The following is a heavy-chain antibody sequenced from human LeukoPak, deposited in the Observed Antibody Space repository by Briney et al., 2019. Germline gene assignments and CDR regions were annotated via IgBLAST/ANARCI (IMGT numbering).Heavy chain of an antibody. D-gene: IGHD2-15*01. V-gene: IGHV3-23*01. J-gene: IGHJ4*02. CDR2: ISSSGGST. Sequence: GGSLRLSCAASGFTFSSYAMNWVRQAPGKGLEWVSAISSSGGSTYYADSVKGRFTISRDNSKNTLYLQMNSLRAEDTAIYYCAKSPGLYCSGGSCYGDYWGQGTLVTVSS. CDR3: AKSPGLYCSGGSCYGDY. CDR1: GFTFSSYA.